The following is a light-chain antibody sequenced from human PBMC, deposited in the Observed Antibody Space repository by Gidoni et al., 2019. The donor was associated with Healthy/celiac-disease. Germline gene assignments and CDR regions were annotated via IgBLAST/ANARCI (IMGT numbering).Light chain of an antibody. J-gene: IGKJ1*01. CDR1: QSVSSNF. CDR3: QQYDSSSWT. CDR2: DAS. V-gene: IGKV3-20*01. Sequence: EIVLTQSPGSLSLSPGERATLSCRASQSVSSNFLAWYQQKPGQAPRLLIYDASSRAAGIPDRFSGSGSGTDFTLTISRLEPEDSAVYYCQQYDSSSWTFTQGIKVEIK.